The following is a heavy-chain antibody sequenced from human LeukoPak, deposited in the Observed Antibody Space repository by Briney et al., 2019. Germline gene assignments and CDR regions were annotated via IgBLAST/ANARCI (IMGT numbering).Heavy chain of an antibody. D-gene: IGHD1-26*01. CDR2: IIPIFGTA. V-gene: IGHV1-69*13. CDR3: VVGATPVDV. J-gene: IGHJ6*04. Sequence: ASVKVSCKASGGTFSSYAISWVRQAPGQGLEWMGGIIPIFGTANYAQKFQGRVTITADESTSTAYMELSCLRSEDTAVYYCVVGATPVDVWGKGTTVTVSS. CDR1: GGTFSSYA.